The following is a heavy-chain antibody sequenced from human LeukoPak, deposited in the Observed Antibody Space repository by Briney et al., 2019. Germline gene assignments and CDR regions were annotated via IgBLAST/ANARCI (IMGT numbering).Heavy chain of an antibody. Sequence: GRSLRLSCAASGFTFSSYGMHWVRQAPGKGLEWVAVIWYDGSNKYYADSVKGRFTISRDNSKNTLYLQMNSLRAEDTAVYYCARPGGWYRDGMDVWGQGTTVTVSS. CDR1: GFTFSSYG. D-gene: IGHD6-19*01. CDR3: ARPGGWYRDGMDV. CDR2: IWYDGSNK. J-gene: IGHJ6*02. V-gene: IGHV3-33*01.